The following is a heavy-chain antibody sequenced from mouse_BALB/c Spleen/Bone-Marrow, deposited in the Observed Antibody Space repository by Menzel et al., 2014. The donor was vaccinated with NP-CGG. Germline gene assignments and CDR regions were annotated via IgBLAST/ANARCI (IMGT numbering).Heavy chain of an antibody. CDR3: ARGRFAY. CDR1: GYTFTEYT. J-gene: IGHJ3*01. CDR2: INPNIGGT. V-gene: IGHV1-22*01. Sequence: EVQLQQSGPELVKPGASVKMSCKTSGYTFTEYTIHWVKQSHGKSLEWIGNINPNIGGTTYNQKFKGKATLTVDMSSSTAYMDLRSLTSEDSAVYYCARGRFAYWGQGTLVTVSA.